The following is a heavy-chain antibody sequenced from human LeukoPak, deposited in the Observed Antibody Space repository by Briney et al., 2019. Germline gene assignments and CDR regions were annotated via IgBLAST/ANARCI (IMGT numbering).Heavy chain of an antibody. V-gene: IGHV4-59*01. CDR1: GGSISSYY. D-gene: IGHD3-22*01. J-gene: IGHJ4*02. Sequence: PSETLSLTCTVSGGSISSYYWSWIRQSPGKGLEWIGFVYYRGGPNYNPSLKNRVTISEDTSKNKISLKLTSVTAADTAVYYCARTVQWLLNYYFGYWGQGTLVTVSS. CDR3: ARTVQWLLNYYFGY. CDR2: VYYRGGP.